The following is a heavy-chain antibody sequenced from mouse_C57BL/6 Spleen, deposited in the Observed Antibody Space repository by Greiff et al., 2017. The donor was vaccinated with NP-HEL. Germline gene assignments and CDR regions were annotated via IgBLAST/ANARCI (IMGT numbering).Heavy chain of an antibody. Sequence: VQLQQPGAELVKPGASVKMSCKASGYTFTSYWITWVKQRPGQGLEWIGDIYPGSGSTNYIEKFKSKATLTVDTSSSTAYMQLSSLTSEDSAVYYCARGYDGYVDVWGTGTTVTVSS. CDR3: ARGYDGYVDV. V-gene: IGHV1-55*01. J-gene: IGHJ1*03. D-gene: IGHD2-2*01. CDR1: GYTFTSYW. CDR2: IYPGSGST.